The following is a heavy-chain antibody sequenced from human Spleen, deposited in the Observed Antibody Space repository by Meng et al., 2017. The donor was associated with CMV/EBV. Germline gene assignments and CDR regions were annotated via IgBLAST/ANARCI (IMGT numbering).Heavy chain of an antibody. Sequence: KVSCKGSGYSFTSYWIGWVRQMPGKGLEWMGIIYPGDSGTRYSPSFQGQVTISADKSISTAYLQWSSLKASDTAMYYCARPMREQQLVEFDYWGQGTLVTVSS. J-gene: IGHJ4*02. D-gene: IGHD6-13*01. CDR3: ARPMREQQLVEFDY. CDR1: GYSFTSYW. V-gene: IGHV5-51*01. CDR2: IYPGDSGT.